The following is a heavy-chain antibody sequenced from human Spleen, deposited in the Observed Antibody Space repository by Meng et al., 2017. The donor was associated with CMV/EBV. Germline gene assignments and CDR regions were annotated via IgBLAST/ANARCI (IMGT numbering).Heavy chain of an antibody. V-gene: IGHV3-74*01. D-gene: IGHD2-2*01. CDR1: GFTFTNYW. CDR2: INSDGSTT. Sequence: GESLKISCAASGFTFTNYWMHWVRQAPGKGPVWVSRINSDGSTTSYADSVKGRFTISRDNAKNTLYLQMSSLRAEDTAVYYCERESSTSMDVWGQGTTVTVSS. J-gene: IGHJ6*02. CDR3: ERESSTSMDV.